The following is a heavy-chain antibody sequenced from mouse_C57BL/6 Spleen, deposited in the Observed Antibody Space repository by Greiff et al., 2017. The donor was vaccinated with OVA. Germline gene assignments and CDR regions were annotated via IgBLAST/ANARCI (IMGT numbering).Heavy chain of an antibody. CDR1: GFTFSSYG. J-gene: IGHJ2*01. CDR2: ISSGGSYT. CDR3: ARRGDGGDYFDY. Sequence: DVHLVESGGDLVKPGGSLKLSCAASGFTFSSYGMSWVRQTPDKRLGWVATISSGGSYTYYPDSVKGRFTISRDNAKNTLYLQMSSLKSEDTAMYYCARRGDGGDYFDYWGKGTTLTVSS. V-gene: IGHV5-6*01. D-gene: IGHD2-3*01.